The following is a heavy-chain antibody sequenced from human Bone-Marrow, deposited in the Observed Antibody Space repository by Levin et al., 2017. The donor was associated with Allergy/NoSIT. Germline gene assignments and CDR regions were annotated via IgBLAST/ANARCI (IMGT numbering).Heavy chain of an antibody. CDR1: GYPFTDYY. CDR2: INPNTGGT. CDR3: AGASLRDVSTMYFFDC. J-gene: IGHJ4*02. Sequence: ASVKVSCKASGYPFTDYYIHWVRQAPGQGLEWMGWINPNTGGTHFAQKFQDTVTLTTAASISTGYMEVPSLRSDDTAIYYCAGASLRDVSTMYFFDCWGQGTLVTVSS. V-gene: IGHV1-2*02. D-gene: IGHD5/OR15-5a*01.